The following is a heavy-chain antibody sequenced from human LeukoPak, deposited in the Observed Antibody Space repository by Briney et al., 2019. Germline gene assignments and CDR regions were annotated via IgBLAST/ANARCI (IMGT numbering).Heavy chain of an antibody. D-gene: IGHD3-10*02. CDR2: FDPEDGET. CDR1: GYTLTELS. Sequence: ASVKVSCKVSGYTLTELSMHWVRQAPGKGLEWMGGFDPEDGETIYAQKFQGRVTMTEDTSTDTAYMELSSLRSEDTAVYYCATDGLGSGSHDAFDIWGQGTMVTVFS. CDR3: ATDGLGSGSHDAFDI. V-gene: IGHV1-24*01. J-gene: IGHJ3*02.